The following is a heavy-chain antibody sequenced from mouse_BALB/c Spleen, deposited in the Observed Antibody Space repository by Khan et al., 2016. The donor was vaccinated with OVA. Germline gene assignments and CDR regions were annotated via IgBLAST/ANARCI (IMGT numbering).Heavy chain of an antibody. J-gene: IGHJ4*01. Sequence: QVRLQQSGPGLVAPSQSLSITCTISGFSLTNYGVHWVRQPPGKGLEWLVVIWSDGSTTYNSALKSRLTISKDNSKSQCFLKVNSLQTDDTAMYFCARQPYYHYNIMDYWGQGTSVTVSS. CDR2: IWSDGST. CDR3: ARQPYYHYNIMDY. D-gene: IGHD2-4*01. V-gene: IGHV2-6-1*01. CDR1: GFSLTNYG.